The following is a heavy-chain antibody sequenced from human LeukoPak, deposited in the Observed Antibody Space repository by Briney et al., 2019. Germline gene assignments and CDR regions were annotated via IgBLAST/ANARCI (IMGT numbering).Heavy chain of an antibody. D-gene: IGHD6-19*01. CDR3: AKDRASYSSGWDTELDY. CDR1: GFTFSSYG. CDR2: ISYDGSNK. V-gene: IGHV3-30*18. Sequence: GGSLRLSCAASGFTFSSYGMHWVRQAPGKGLEWVAVISYDGSNKYYVDSVKGRFTISRDKSKNTLYLQMNSLRAEDTAVYYCAKDRASYSSGWDTELDYWGQGTLVTVSS. J-gene: IGHJ4*02.